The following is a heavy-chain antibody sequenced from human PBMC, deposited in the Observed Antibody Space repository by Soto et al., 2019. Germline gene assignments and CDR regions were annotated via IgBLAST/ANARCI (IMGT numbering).Heavy chain of an antibody. D-gene: IGHD6-6*01. CDR1: GYSFTTCW. J-gene: IGHJ6*03. Sequence: PGESLKISCKGSGYSFTTCWIGWVRQMPGKGLEWMGIIYPADSDTRYSPSFEGQVTISADKSISTAYLQWSSLKASDTAMYYCARHTSISFVAGRPFSDYYMDVWGKGTTVTVSS. V-gene: IGHV5-51*01. CDR2: IYPADSDT. CDR3: ARHTSISFVAGRPFSDYYMDV.